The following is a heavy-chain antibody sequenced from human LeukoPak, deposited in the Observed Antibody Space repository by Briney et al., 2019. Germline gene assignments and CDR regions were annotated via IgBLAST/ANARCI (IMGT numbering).Heavy chain of an antibody. V-gene: IGHV4-34*01. CDR1: GGSFSGYY. CDR3: ARAGGYGGSLAY. J-gene: IGHJ4*02. D-gene: IGHD5-18*01. CDR2: INHSGST. Sequence: SETLSLTCAVYGGSFSGYYWSWIRQPPGKGLEWIGEINHSGSTNYNPSLKSRVTISVDTSKNQFSLKLSSVTAADTAVYYCARAGGYGGSLAYWGQGALVTVSS.